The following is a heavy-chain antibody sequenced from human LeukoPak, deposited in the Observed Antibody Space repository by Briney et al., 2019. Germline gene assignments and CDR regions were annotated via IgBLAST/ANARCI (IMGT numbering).Heavy chain of an antibody. V-gene: IGHV3-30*04. CDR3: ARDVPAYGSGNT. D-gene: IGHD3-10*01. CDR2: ISYDGSNK. Sequence: GRSLRLSCAASGFIFSSYAMHWVRQAPGKGLEWVAVISYDGSNKYYADSVKGRFTISRDNSKNTLYLQMNSLRAEDTAVYYCARDVPAYGSGNTWGQGTLVTVSS. J-gene: IGHJ5*02. CDR1: GFIFSSYA.